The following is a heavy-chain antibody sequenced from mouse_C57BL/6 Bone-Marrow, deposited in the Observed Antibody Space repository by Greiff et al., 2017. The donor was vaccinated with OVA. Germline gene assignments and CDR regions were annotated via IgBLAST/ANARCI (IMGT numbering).Heavy chain of an antibody. J-gene: IGHJ2*01. V-gene: IGHV5-4*01. CDR2: ISDGGSYT. CDR1: GFTFSSYA. D-gene: IGHD2-4*01. CDR3: ARDRYDYDY. Sequence: DVKLEESGGGLVKPGGSLKLSCAASGFTFSSYAMSWVRQTPEKRLEWVATISDGGSYTYYPDNVKGRFTISRDNAKNNLYLQMSHLKSEDTAMYYCARDRYDYDYWGQGTTLTVSS.